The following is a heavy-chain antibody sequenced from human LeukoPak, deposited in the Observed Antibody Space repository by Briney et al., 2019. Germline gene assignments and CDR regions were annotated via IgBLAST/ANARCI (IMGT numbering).Heavy chain of an antibody. CDR3: ARGFDLYFDY. CDR2: IYYSGST. D-gene: IGHD3-9*01. CDR1: GGSISSSSYY. V-gene: IGHV4-39*01. J-gene: IGHJ4*02. Sequence: PSETLSLTCTVSGGSISSSSYYWGWIRQPPGKGLEWIGSIYYSGSTYYNPSLKSRVTISVDTSKNQFSLKLSSVTAADTAVYYCARGFDLYFDYWGQGTLVTVSS.